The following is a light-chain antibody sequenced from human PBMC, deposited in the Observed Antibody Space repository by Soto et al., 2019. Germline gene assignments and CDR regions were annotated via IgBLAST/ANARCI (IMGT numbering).Light chain of an antibody. CDR3: SSYTRSSTYV. Sequence: QSALTQPASVSGSPGQSITISCTGTSSDVGGYKYVSWYQQHPGKAPKLMIYDVSNRPSGVSNRFSGSKSGNTASLTISGLQAEDEADYYCSSYTRSSTYVFGTGTKLTVL. V-gene: IGLV2-14*01. J-gene: IGLJ1*01. CDR1: SSDVGGYKY. CDR2: DVS.